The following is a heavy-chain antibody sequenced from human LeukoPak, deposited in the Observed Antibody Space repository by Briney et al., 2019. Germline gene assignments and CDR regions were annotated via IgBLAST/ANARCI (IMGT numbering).Heavy chain of an antibody. CDR2: IYHSGST. Sequence: SETLSLTCTVSGYSISSGYYWGWIRQPPGKGLEWIGSIYHSGSTYYNPSLKSRVTISVDTSKNQFSLKPSSVTAADTAVYYCATPHGIWGQGTLVTVSS. CDR3: ATPHGI. V-gene: IGHV4-38-2*02. CDR1: GYSISSGYY. J-gene: IGHJ4*02.